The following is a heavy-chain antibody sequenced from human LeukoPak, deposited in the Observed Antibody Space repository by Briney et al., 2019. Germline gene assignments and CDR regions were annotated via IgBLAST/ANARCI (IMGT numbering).Heavy chain of an antibody. CDR3: ARDFLRGRVDY. J-gene: IGHJ4*02. CDR1: GFTFSSYS. Sequence: GGSLRLSCAASGFTFSSYSMNWVRQAPGKGPEWVSSISSSSSYIYYADSVKGRFTISRDNAKNPLYLQMNSLRAEDTAVYYCARDFLRGRVDYWGQGTLVTVSS. V-gene: IGHV3-21*01. CDR2: ISSSSSYI. D-gene: IGHD2-15*01.